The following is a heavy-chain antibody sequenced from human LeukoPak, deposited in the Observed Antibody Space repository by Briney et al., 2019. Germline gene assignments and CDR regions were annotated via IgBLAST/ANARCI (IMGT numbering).Heavy chain of an antibody. CDR2: ISAYNGNT. CDR1: GYTFTSYG. Sequence: ASVKVSCKASGYTFTSYGISWVRQAPGQGLEWMGWISAYNGNTNYAQKLQGRVTMTTDTSTSTAYMELRSLRSDDTAVYYCVRDLRPRSSSWYEPRDYWGQGTLVTVSS. V-gene: IGHV1-18*01. CDR3: VRDLRPRSSSWYEPRDY. D-gene: IGHD6-13*01. J-gene: IGHJ4*02.